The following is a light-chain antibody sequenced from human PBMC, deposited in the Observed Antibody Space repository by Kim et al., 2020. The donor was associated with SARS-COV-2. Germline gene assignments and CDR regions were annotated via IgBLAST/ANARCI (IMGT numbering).Light chain of an antibody. CDR2: SND. CDR3: SAWDDSLNGVI. J-gene: IGLJ2*01. Sequence: QSVLTHPPSASGTPGQRVTISCSGSTSNIGTNAVNWYQQLPGTAPKLLIYSNDHRPSGVPDRFSGSKSGTSASLAISGLQSEDEADYYCSAWDDSLNGVIFGGGTQLTAL. CDR1: TSNIGTNA. V-gene: IGLV1-44*01.